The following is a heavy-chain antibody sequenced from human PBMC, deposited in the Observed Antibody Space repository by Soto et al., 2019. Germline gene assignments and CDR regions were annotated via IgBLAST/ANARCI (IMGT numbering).Heavy chain of an antibody. CDR1: GFTFSSYS. CDR2: ISSSSSYI. D-gene: IGHD3-10*01. V-gene: IGHV3-21*01. J-gene: IGHJ3*02. Sequence: GGSLRLSCAASGFTFSSYSMNWVRQAPGKGLEWVSSISSSSSYIYYADSVKGRFTISRDNAKNSLYLQMNSLRAEDTAVYYCARDHWFGEFLISRAFDIWGQGTMVTVSS. CDR3: ARDHWFGEFLISRAFDI.